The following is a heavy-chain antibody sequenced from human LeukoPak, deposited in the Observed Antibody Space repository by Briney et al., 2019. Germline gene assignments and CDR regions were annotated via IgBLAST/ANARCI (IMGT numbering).Heavy chain of an antibody. D-gene: IGHD1-26*01. V-gene: IGHV3-21*01. J-gene: IGHJ3*02. Sequence: PGGSLRLSCAASGFTFSNYSMNWVRQAPGKGLEWVSSISSSSSYIYYADSVKGRFTISRDNAKNSLYLQMNSLRAEDTAVYYCARVGVVGATGAFDIWGQGTMVTVSS. CDR2: ISSSSSYI. CDR1: GFTFSNYS. CDR3: ARVGVVGATGAFDI.